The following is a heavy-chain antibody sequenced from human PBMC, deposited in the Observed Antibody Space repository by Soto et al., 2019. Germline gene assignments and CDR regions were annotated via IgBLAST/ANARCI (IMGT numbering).Heavy chain of an antibody. CDR2: ISYDGSNK. D-gene: IGHD6-19*01. V-gene: IGHV3-30*18. Sequence: QVQLVESGGGVVQPGRSLRLSCAASGFTFSSYGMHWVRQAPGKGLEWVAVISYDGSNKYYADSVKGRFTISRDNSKNTLYLQMNSLRAEDTAVYYCAKGSGWYGGLDYWGQGTLVTVSS. CDR1: GFTFSSYG. J-gene: IGHJ4*02. CDR3: AKGSGWYGGLDY.